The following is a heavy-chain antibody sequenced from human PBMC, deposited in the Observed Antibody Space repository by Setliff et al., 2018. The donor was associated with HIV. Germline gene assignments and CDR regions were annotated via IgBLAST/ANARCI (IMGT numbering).Heavy chain of an antibody. CDR2: ISSSGDT. CDR3: VGVPSYYGTGTLWV. D-gene: IGHD3-10*01. CDR1: GGSISSYS. V-gene: IGHV4-4*08. J-gene: IGHJ6*04. Sequence: SETLSLTCTVSGGSISSYSWSWIRQHPGKGLEWIGYISSSGDTYYNPSLRSRVSISMDTSVSRFSLKMTSVTPADTAVYFCVGVPSYYGTGTLWVWGKGITVTVSS.